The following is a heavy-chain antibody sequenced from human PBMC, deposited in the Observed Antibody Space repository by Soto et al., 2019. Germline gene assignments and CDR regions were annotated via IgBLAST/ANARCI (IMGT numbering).Heavy chain of an antibody. CDR1: GGSISSSSYY. D-gene: IGHD2-2*02. J-gene: IGHJ6*02. CDR3: ARLRKIPTAIGV. CDR2: IYYSGST. Sequence: QQQLQESGPGLVKPSETLSLTCTVSGGSISSSSYYWGWIRQPPGKGLEWIGSIYYSGSTYYNPSLESRVTISVDTSKNRFSLKLSSVTAADTAVYYCARLRKIPTAIGVWGQGTTVTVSS. V-gene: IGHV4-39*01.